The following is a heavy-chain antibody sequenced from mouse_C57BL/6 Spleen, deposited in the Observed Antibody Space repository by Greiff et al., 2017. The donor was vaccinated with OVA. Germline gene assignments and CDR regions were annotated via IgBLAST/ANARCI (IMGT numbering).Heavy chain of an antibody. CDR2: ILTGSGST. CDR1: GYTFPGYW. Sequence: VQRVESGAELMKPGASVKLSCKATGYTFPGYWIEWVKQRPGHGLEWIGEILTGSGSTNYHEKFKGKSTFIADTSSNTAYMQLSSLTTEDSAIYYCARSGKGSWFAYWGQGTLVTVSA. D-gene: IGHD1-3*01. J-gene: IGHJ3*01. V-gene: IGHV1-9*01. CDR3: ARSGKGSWFAY.